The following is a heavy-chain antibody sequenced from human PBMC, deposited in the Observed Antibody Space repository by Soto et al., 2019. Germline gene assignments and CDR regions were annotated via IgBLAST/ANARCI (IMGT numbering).Heavy chain of an antibody. CDR1: AGSIRSGGYY. CDR3: ARDRGGYGVYEY. J-gene: IGHJ4*02. V-gene: IGHV4-31*03. D-gene: IGHD5-12*01. CDR2: IYHSGGT. Sequence: PLETLSLACPVSAGSIRSGGYYWNWIRQPPGRGLEWIGYIYHSGGTYSSPSLRSRVTISVDTSKNQFSLKLSSVTAADTAAYYCARDRGGYGVYEYWGQGTLGT.